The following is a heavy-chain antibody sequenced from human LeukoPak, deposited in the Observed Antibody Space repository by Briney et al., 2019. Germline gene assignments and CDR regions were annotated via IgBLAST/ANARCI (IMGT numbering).Heavy chain of an antibody. CDR2: IRSKAYGGTT. J-gene: IGHJ4*02. Sequence: SGRSLRLSCTASGFTFGDYAMSWFRQAPGKGLEWVGFIRSKAYGGTTEYAASVKGRFTISRDDSKNTLYLQMNSLKTEDTAVYYCTTGITMVRGVIHLIDYWGQGTLVTVSS. V-gene: IGHV3-49*03. CDR1: GFTFGDYA. CDR3: TTGITMVRGVIHLIDY. D-gene: IGHD3-10*01.